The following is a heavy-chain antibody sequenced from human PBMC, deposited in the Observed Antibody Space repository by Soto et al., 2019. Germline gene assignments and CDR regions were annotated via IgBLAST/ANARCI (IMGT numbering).Heavy chain of an antibody. Sequence: PSETLSLTCTVSGGSVSSGSYYWSWIRQPPGKGLEWIGYIYYSGSTNYNPSLKSRVTFSIDTSKRQFSLKVRSVTAADTAVYYCARGKRGSSWYRGEEKYYYYGMDVWGQGTPVTVSS. CDR3: ARGKRGSSWYRGEEKYYYYGMDV. D-gene: IGHD6-13*01. CDR1: GGSVSSGSYY. J-gene: IGHJ6*02. V-gene: IGHV4-61*01. CDR2: IYYSGST.